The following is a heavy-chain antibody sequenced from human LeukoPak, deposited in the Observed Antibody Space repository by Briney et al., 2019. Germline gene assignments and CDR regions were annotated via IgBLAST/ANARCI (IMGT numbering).Heavy chain of an antibody. V-gene: IGHV4-61*02. D-gene: IGHD3-22*01. Sequence: SQTLSLTCAVSGGSVNSGSYYWSWIRQPAGKGLEWIGRIYTDDNTNYNPSLKSRITISVDTSKNQFSLKLISVTAADTAFYYCAKTFYDSNTYGDCCYFDLWGRGTLVTVSS. CDR3: AKTFYDSNTYGDCCYFDL. CDR2: IYTDDNT. J-gene: IGHJ2*01. CDR1: GGSVNSGSYY.